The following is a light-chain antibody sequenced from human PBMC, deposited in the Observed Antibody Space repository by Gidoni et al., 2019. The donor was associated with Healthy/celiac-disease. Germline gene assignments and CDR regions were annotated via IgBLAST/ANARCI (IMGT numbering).Light chain of an antibody. CDR3: QQRSNWPKT. Sequence: EMVLTQSPATLSLSPGERATLSCRASQSVSSYLAWYQQKPGQAPRLLIYDASNRATGIPARFSGSGSGTDFTLTISSLEPEDFAVYYCQQRSNWPKTFXRXTKLEIQ. J-gene: IGKJ2*01. V-gene: IGKV3-11*01. CDR2: DAS. CDR1: QSVSSY.